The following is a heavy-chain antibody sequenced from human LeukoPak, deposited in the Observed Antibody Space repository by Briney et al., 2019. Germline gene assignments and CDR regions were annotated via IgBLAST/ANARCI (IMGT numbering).Heavy chain of an antibody. CDR2: INPNSGGT. Sequence: ASVKVSCKASGYTFTGYYMHWVRQAPGQGLEWMGWINPNSGGTNYAQKFQGRVTMTRDTSISTAYMELSRLRSDDTAVYYCARVEKYCSSTSCYTGESGWFDPWGQGTLVTVSS. CDR3: ARVEKYCSSTSCYTGESGWFDP. D-gene: IGHD2-2*02. CDR1: GYTFTGYY. J-gene: IGHJ5*02. V-gene: IGHV1-2*02.